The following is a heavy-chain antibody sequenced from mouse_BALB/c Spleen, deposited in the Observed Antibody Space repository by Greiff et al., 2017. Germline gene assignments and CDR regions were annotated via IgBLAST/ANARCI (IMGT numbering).Heavy chain of an antibody. V-gene: IGHV5-17*02. CDR2: ISSGSSTI. Sequence: EVKLVESGGGLVQPGGSRKLSCAASGFTFSSFGMHWVRQAPEKGLEWVAYISSGSSTIYYADTVKGRFTITRDNPTNTLFLRMTSLRSEDTAMYYCARSAWDEFAYWGQGTLVTVSA. CDR1: GFTFSSFG. D-gene: IGHD4-1*01. J-gene: IGHJ3*01. CDR3: ARSAWDEFAY.